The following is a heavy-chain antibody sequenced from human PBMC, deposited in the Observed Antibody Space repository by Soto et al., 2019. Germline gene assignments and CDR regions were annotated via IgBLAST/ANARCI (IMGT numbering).Heavy chain of an antibody. D-gene: IGHD3-10*01. Sequence: PSETLSLTCAVYGGSFSGYYWSWIRQPPGKGLEWIGEINHSGSTNYNPSLKSRVTISVDTSKNQFSLKLSSVTAADTAVYYCARVAGPPSYYYGSGRTIGWFDPWGQGTLVTVSS. CDR2: INHSGST. CDR1: GGSFSGYY. CDR3: ARVAGPPSYYYGSGRTIGWFDP. V-gene: IGHV4-34*01. J-gene: IGHJ5*02.